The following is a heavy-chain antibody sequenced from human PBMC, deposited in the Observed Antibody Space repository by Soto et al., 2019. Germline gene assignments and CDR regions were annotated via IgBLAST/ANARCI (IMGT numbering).Heavy chain of an antibody. CDR3: ARGIGSGSWLDY. CDR2: IWYDGTT. V-gene: IGHV3-33*01. D-gene: IGHD6-13*01. Sequence: GGSLRLSCAASGFSFNTYAMHWVRQAPGKGLEWVAVIWYDGTTNGDSLKGRFIISRDNSKNTLFLQINSLRAEDTGFYYCARGIGSGSWLDYWGQGTLVTVSS. J-gene: IGHJ4*02. CDR1: GFSFNTYA.